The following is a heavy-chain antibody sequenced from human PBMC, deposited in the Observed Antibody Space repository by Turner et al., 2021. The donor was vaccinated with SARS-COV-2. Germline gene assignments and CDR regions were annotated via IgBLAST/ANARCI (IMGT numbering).Heavy chain of an antibody. Sequence: QVALQESGPELLKPSDTLSLSCSVSGDSISSSYWHWIRQPPGKGLEWIGYIFNTGSTSFNPSLNDRATMSVDTSENQFFLHLKSVTPADTTVYHCARGAYASVSLNKFDAWGQGILVSVSS. D-gene: IGHD3-16*01. CDR1: GDSISSSY. CDR2: IFNTGST. CDR3: ARGAYASVSLNKFDA. V-gene: IGHV4-4*09. J-gene: IGHJ5*02.